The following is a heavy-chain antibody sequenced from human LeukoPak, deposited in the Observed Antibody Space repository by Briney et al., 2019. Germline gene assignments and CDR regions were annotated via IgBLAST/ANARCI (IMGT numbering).Heavy chain of an antibody. CDR2: IIPILGIA. V-gene: IGHV1-69*04. CDR1: GGTFSSYA. Sequence: SVKVSCKASGGTFSSYAISWVRQAPGQGLEWMGRIIPILGIANYAQKFQGRVTITADKSTSTAYMELSSLRSEDTAVYYCASSGISDIAAAGTHWFDPWAREPWSPSPQ. CDR3: ASSGISDIAAAGTHWFDP. D-gene: IGHD6-13*01. J-gene: IGHJ5*02.